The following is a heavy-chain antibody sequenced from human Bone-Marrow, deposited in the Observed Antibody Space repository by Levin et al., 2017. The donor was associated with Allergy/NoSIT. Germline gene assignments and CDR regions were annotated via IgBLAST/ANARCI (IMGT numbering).Heavy chain of an antibody. CDR1: GFTFSADW. CDR3: VRDETPDSRVVFDY. CDR2: IKEDGGEK. D-gene: IGHD4-11*01. Sequence: GESLKISCAASGFTFSADWMSWIRQSPGKGLEYIANIKEDGGEKYYVDSVRGRFTISRDNTKNSLYLQMNNLRAEDTAVYYCVRDETPDSRVVFDYWGQGTLVIVSS. V-gene: IGHV3-7*03. J-gene: IGHJ4*02.